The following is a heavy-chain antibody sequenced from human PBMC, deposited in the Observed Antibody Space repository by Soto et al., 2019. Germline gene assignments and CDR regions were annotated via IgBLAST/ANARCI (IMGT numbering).Heavy chain of an antibody. D-gene: IGHD3-10*01. Sequence: GGSLRLSCAASGFTFSSYSMNWVRQAPGKGLEWVSSISSSSSYMYYADSVKGRFTISRDNAKNSLYLQMNSLRAEDTAVYYCARDGGNYYGSGSYPRCLDYWGQGTLVTVSS. CDR3: ARDGGNYYGSGSYPRCLDY. CDR1: GFTFSSYS. J-gene: IGHJ4*02. CDR2: ISSSSSYM. V-gene: IGHV3-21*01.